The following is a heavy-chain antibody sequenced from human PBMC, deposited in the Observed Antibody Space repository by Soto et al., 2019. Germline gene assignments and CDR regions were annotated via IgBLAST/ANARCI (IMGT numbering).Heavy chain of an antibody. CDR3: EGELTVAGKVFDY. CDR1: GYTLTELS. CDR2: FDPEDGET. V-gene: IGHV1-24*01. Sequence: ASVKVSFKVSGYTLTELSMHWVRQAPGKGLEWMGGFDPEDGETIYAQKFQGRVTMTEDTSTDTAYMELSSLRSEDTAVYYCEGELTVAGKVFDYWGQGTLVTVSS. J-gene: IGHJ4*02. D-gene: IGHD1-7*01.